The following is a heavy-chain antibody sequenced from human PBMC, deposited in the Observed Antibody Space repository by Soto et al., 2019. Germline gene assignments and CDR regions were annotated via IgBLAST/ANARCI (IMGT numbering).Heavy chain of an antibody. CDR3: ARERITMVRGVIPNWFDP. Sequence: QVQLVQSGAEVKKPGSSVKVSCKASGGTFSSYAISWVRQAPGQGLEWMGGIIPIFGTANYAQKFQGRVTITADESTSTAYMKLSSLRSEDTAVYYCARERITMVRGVIPNWFDPWGQGTLVTVSS. CDR2: IIPIFGTA. V-gene: IGHV1-69*01. CDR1: GGTFSSYA. D-gene: IGHD3-10*01. J-gene: IGHJ5*02.